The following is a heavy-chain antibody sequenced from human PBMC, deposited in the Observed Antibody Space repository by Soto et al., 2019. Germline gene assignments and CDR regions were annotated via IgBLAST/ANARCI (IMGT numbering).Heavy chain of an antibody. CDR1: GFTFSASA. V-gene: IGHV3-73*01. D-gene: IGHD2-15*01. J-gene: IGHJ4*02. CDR3: ARLDCSGGSCYPYYFEH. Sequence: PGGSLRLSCAASGFTFSASAMHWVRQASGKGLGWVGRIRSNGRTAYAASMQGRFTISRDDSKETAYLQLNSLKTDDTAVYYCARLDCSGGSCYPYYFEHWGQGALVTVSS. CDR2: IRSNGRT.